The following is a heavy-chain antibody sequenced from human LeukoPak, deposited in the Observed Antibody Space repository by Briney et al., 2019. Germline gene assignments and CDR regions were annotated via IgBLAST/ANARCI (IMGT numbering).Heavy chain of an antibody. CDR1: GFSFTTYS. CDR2: ISIDSTTI. J-gene: IGHJ5*02. D-gene: IGHD5-18*01. CDR3: ARDVGYRSWFDP. V-gene: IGHV3-48*01. Sequence: GGSLRLSCVASGFSFTTYSMHWVRQAPGKGLEWVSYISIDSTTIYYPASANGRFTISRDNVKNSLYLQMNSLTAEDTAMYYCARDVGYRSWFDPWGQGTLVTVSS.